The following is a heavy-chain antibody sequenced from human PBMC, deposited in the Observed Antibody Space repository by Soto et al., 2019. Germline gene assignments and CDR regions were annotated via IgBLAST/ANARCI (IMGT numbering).Heavy chain of an antibody. J-gene: IGHJ5*02. Sequence: SETLSLTCTVSGGSISSGGYYWSWIRQHPGKGLEWIGYIYYSGSTYYNPSLKSRVTISVDTSKNQFSLKLSSVTAADTAVYYCARGWDCSGGSCYVFDPWGQGTLVTVSS. CDR3: ARGWDCSGGSCYVFDP. CDR1: GGSISSGGYY. D-gene: IGHD2-15*01. V-gene: IGHV4-31*03. CDR2: IYYSGST.